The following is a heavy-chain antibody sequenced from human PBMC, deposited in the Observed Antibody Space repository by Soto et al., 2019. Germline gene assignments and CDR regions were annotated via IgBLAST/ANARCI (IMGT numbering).Heavy chain of an antibody. J-gene: IGHJ5*02. V-gene: IGHV3-21*01. CDR2: ISSTSTYI. CDR3: AGGGQLDP. Sequence: EVPLVESGGGLVKPGGSLRLSCAASGFTFSSYSMNWVRQAPGMGLEWVSSISSTSTYIFYADSMKGRFTISRDNAKNSLYLQMNSLRVEDTAVYYCAGGGQLDPWGQGTLVTVSS. CDR1: GFTFSSYS. D-gene: IGHD3-16*01.